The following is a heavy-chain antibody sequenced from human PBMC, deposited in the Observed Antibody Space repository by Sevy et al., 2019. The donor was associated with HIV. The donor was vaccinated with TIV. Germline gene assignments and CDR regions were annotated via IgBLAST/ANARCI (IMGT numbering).Heavy chain of an antibody. V-gene: IGHV3-74*01. Sequence: GGFLRLSCAASGFTFSSYWMHWVRQAPGKGLVWVSRIISDGSSTSYADSVKGRFTISRDNAKNTLYLQMNSLRAEDTAVYYCARDREEYFDYWGQGTLVTVSS. CDR3: ARDREEYFDY. CDR2: IISDGSST. CDR1: GFTFSSYW. J-gene: IGHJ4*02.